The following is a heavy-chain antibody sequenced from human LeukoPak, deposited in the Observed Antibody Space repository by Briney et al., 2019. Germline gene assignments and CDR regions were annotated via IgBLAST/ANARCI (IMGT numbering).Heavy chain of an antibody. CDR2: ISGSGGST. CDR3: AKDTGYYGDHNIDY. D-gene: IGHD4-17*01. Sequence: GGSLRLSCAASGFTFDDYGMSWVRQAPGKGLEWVSAISGSGGSTYYADSVKGRFTISRDNSKNTLYLQMNSLRAEDTAVYYCAKDTGYYGDHNIDYWGQGTLVTVSS. CDR1: GFTFDDYG. V-gene: IGHV3-23*01. J-gene: IGHJ4*02.